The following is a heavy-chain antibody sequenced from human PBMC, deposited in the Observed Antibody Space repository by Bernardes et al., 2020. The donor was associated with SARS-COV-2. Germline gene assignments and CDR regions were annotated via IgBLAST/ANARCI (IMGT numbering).Heavy chain of an antibody. Sequence: GGSLRLSCAASGFTFSSYWMSWVRQAPGKGLEWVANIKQDGSEKYYVDSVKGRFTISRDNAKNSLYLQMNSLRAEDTAVYYCARWSPYSSSWRIPPGYYFDYWGQGTLVTVSS. CDR2: IKQDGSEK. D-gene: IGHD6-13*01. V-gene: IGHV3-7*01. CDR3: ARWSPYSSSWRIPPGYYFDY. CDR1: GFTFSSYW. J-gene: IGHJ4*02.